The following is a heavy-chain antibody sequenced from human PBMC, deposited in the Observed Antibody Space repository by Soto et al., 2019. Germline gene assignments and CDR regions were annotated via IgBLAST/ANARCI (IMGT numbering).Heavy chain of an antibody. D-gene: IGHD1-7*01. V-gene: IGHV3-53*01. CDR1: GFTVNSNY. CDR2: IYGGGNI. J-gene: IGHJ4*02. CDR3: ARSGTGFDF. Sequence: GGSLRLSCVVSGFTVNSNYMAWVRQAPGKGPEWVSSIYGGGNIFYADPVKGRFTISRDTSKNTLYLQVDNLRADDTAVYYCARSGTGFDFWGQGSQVTVSS.